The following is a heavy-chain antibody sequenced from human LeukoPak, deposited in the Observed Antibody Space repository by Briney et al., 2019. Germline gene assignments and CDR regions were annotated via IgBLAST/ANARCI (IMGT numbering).Heavy chain of an antibody. CDR3: AKDKNNGDYVDY. Sequence: GGSLRLSCAASGFTFDDYAMHWVRQAPGKGLEWVSGISWNSGSIGYADSVKGRFTISRDNAKNSLYLQMNSLRAEDTALYYCAKDKNNGDYVDYWGQGTLVTVSS. J-gene: IGHJ4*02. V-gene: IGHV3-9*01. D-gene: IGHD4-17*01. CDR2: ISWNSGSI. CDR1: GFTFDDYA.